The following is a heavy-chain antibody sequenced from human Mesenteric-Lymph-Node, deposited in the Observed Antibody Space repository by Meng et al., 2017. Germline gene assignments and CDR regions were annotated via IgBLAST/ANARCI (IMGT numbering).Heavy chain of an antibody. CDR1: GFTFSSYS. Sequence: GESLKISCAASGFTFSSYSMNWVRQAPGKGLEWVSYISSSGSTIYYADSVKGRFTISRDNSKNTLYLQMNSLRAEDMAVYYCARDLITIGGTAFDIWGQGTMVTVS. CDR3: ARDLITIGGTAFDI. D-gene: IGHD3-9*01. CDR2: ISSSGSTI. V-gene: IGHV3-48*01. J-gene: IGHJ3*02.